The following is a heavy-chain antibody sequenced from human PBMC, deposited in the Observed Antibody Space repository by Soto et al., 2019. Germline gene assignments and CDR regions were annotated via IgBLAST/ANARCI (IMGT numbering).Heavy chain of an antibody. CDR1: GYTFTGYY. D-gene: IGHD3-22*01. CDR3: ARSYDSSPPFDY. Sequence: GASVKVSCKASGYTFTGYYMHWVRQAPGQGLEWMGWINPNSGGTNYAQKFQGRVTMTRDTSISTAYMELSRLRSDDTAAYYCARSYDSSPPFDYWGQGTLVTVSS. V-gene: IGHV1-2*02. CDR2: INPNSGGT. J-gene: IGHJ4*02.